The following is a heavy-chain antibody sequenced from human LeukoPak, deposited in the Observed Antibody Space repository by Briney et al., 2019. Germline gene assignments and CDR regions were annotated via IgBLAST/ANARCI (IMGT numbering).Heavy chain of an antibody. J-gene: IGHJ6*02. CDR1: GFTFSSYA. V-gene: IGHV3-23*01. D-gene: IGHD5-18*01. CDR3: AKAHSYGYFYYYGMDV. Sequence: GGSLRLSCAASGFTFSSYAMSWVRQAPGKGLEWVSAISGSGGSTYYADSVKGRFTISRDNSKNTLYLQMNSLRAEDTAVYYCAKAHSYGYFYYYGMDVWGQGTTVTVSS. CDR2: ISGSGGST.